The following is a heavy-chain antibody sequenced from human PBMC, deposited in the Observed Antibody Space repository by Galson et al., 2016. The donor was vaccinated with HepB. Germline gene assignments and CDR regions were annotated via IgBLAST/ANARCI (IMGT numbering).Heavy chain of an antibody. Sequence: QSGAEVKKPGESLKISCRGSGYTFDSYWIGWVRQMSGKGLEWMGIIYPGDFDIRYSPSFQGQVTISVDKSISTAYLQWSSLTASDTAMYYCARSLTGSYDFWGASYNYYAMEFWGQGTTVIVS. V-gene: IGHV5-51*01. CDR2: IYPGDFDI. CDR3: ARSLTGSYDFWGASYNYYAMEF. CDR1: GYTFDSYW. D-gene: IGHD3-3*01. J-gene: IGHJ6*02.